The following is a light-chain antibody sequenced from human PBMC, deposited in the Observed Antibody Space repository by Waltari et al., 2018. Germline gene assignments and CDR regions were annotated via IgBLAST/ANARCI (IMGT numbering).Light chain of an antibody. CDR3: QQYNSYPWT. J-gene: IGKJ1*01. CDR2: KAS. V-gene: IGKV1-5*03. CDR1: QSINTW. Sequence: DIQMTPSPSTLSASEGDRVTITCRASQSINTWLAWYQQKPGKAPKLLIYKASSLESGVPSRFSGGGSGTEFTLTISSLQPDDLTTYYCQQYNSYPWTFGQGTKVE.